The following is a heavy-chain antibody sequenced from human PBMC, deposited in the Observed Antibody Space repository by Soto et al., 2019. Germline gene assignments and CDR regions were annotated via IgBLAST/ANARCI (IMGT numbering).Heavy chain of an antibody. CDR3: ASLSPSLAHGNPNYYYYGMDV. Sequence: AASVKVSCKASGYTFTGYYMHWVRQAPGQGLEWMGWINPNSGGTNYAQKFQGRVTMTRDTSISTAYMELSRLRSDDTAVYYCASLSPSLAHGNPNYYYYGMDVWGQGTTVTVSS. V-gene: IGHV1-2*02. J-gene: IGHJ6*02. D-gene: IGHD5-12*01. CDR2: INPNSGGT. CDR1: GYTFTGYY.